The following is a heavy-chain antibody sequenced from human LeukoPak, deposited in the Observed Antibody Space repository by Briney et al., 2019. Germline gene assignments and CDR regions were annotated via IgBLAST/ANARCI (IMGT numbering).Heavy chain of an antibody. CDR2: IKQDGSEK. J-gene: IGHJ5*02. Sequence: PGGSLRLSCAASGFTFSNAWMSWVRQAPGKGLEWVANIKQDGSEKYYVDSVKGRFTISRDNAKNSLYLQMNSLRAEDTAVYYCARCRGFPLRGVIICDWFDPWGQGTLVTVSS. CDR3: ARCRGFPLRGVIICDWFDP. CDR1: GFTFSNAW. V-gene: IGHV3-7*03. D-gene: IGHD3-10*01.